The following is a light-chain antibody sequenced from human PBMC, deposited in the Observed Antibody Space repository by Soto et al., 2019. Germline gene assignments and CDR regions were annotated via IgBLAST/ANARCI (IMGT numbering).Light chain of an antibody. CDR2: RDN. Sequence: QAVLTQPPSASGTPGQWVTISCSGSSTNIESNFVYWYQQFPGTDPPILIYRDNQRPSGVPDGFSGSKSGPSASRLISALLSEDEADYYCTLWDDGLRGQLFGRGTKLTVL. CDR1: STNIESNF. V-gene: IGLV1-47*01. CDR3: TLWDDGLRGQL. J-gene: IGLJ2*01.